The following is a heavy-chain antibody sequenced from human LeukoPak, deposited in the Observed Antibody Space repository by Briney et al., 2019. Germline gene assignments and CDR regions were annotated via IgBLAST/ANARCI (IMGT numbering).Heavy chain of an antibody. J-gene: IGHJ5*02. D-gene: IGHD3-10*01. V-gene: IGHV1-2*02. CDR2: IKPNSGGT. CDR3: ATNILVRDIINWFDP. Sequence: ASVKVSCKASGYSLADYYMHWVRQAPGQGLEWMGWIKPNSGGTMSAQKFQGRVTRTRDTSISTASMELSSLRYDDTAVYYCATNILVRDIINWFDPWGQGTLVTVSS. CDR1: GYSLADYY.